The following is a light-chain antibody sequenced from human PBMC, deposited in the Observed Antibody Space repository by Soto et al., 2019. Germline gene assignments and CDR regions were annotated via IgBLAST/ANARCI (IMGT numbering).Light chain of an antibody. CDR1: STDIGAYNY. V-gene: IGLV2-14*01. CDR2: EVS. CDR3: TSYTSSSRI. Sequence: QSVLTQPASVSGSPGQSITISCTGTSTDIGAYNYVSWYQQHPGKAPRLMISEVSNRPSGVSNRFSGSKSGNTASLTISGLQAEDEADYYCTSYTSSSRIFGTGTKVTVL. J-gene: IGLJ1*01.